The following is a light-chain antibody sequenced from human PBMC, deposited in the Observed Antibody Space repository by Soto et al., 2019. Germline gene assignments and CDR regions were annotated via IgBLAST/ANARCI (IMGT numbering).Light chain of an antibody. V-gene: IGKV3D-20*01. Sequence: EIVLTQSPATLSLSPGERATLSCGASQSVSSSYLAWYQQKPGLAPRLLNYDASSRATGIPDRFSGSGSGTDFTLTISRLEPEDFAVYYCQQYGSSPGGFTFGGGTKVEIK. J-gene: IGKJ4*01. CDR3: QQYGSSPGGFT. CDR1: QSVSSSY. CDR2: DAS.